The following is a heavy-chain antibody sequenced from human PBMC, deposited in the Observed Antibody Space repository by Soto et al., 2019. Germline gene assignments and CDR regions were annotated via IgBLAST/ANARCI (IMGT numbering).Heavy chain of an antibody. CDR3: SSLPLGYCSSTSCPLTHFDY. CDR2: ISGSGGST. V-gene: IGHV3-23*01. D-gene: IGHD2-2*01. J-gene: IGHJ4*02. CDR1: GFTFSSYA. Sequence: LRLSCAASGFTFSSYAMSWVRQAPGKGLEWVSAISGSGGSTYYADSVKGRFTISRDNSKNTLYLQMNSLRAEDTAVYYCSSLPLGYCSSTSCPLTHFDYWGQGTLVTVSS.